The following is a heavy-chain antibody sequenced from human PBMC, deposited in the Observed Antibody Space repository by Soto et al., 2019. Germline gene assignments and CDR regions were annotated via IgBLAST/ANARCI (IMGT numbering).Heavy chain of an antibody. V-gene: IGHV1-58*01. D-gene: IGHD3-3*01. CDR1: GFTFTSSA. J-gene: IGHJ4*02. CDR3: AAASYYDFWSGYFLFDY. CDR2: IVVGSGNT. Sequence: SVKVSCKASGFTFTSSAVQWVRQARGQRLEWIGWIVVGSGNTNYAQKFQERVTITRDMSTSTAYMELSSLRSEDTAVYYCAAASYYDFWSGYFLFDYWGQGTLVTVSS.